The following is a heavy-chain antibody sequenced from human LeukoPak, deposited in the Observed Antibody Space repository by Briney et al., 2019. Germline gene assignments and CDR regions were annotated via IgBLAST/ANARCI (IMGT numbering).Heavy chain of an antibody. D-gene: IGHD1-26*01. CDR2: VSSSSNTI. Sequence: GGSLRLSCAASGFTFSSYSMSWVRQVPGKGLEWVSYVSSSSNTIYYADSVKGRFTISRDNAKNSLYLQMNSLRAEDTAVYYCARDRGSYSRYFDYWGQGTLVTVSS. CDR3: ARDRGSYSRYFDY. CDR1: GFTFSSYS. V-gene: IGHV3-48*01. J-gene: IGHJ4*02.